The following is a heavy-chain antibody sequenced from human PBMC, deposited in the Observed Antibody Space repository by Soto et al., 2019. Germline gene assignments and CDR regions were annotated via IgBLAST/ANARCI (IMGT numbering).Heavy chain of an antibody. CDR1: GYTFTSYG. CDR2: ISAYNGNT. J-gene: IGHJ5*02. V-gene: IGHV1-18*01. CDR3: ARVEEDIVVVPAARVPVGWFDP. D-gene: IGHD2-2*01. Sequence: ASVKVSCKASGYTFTSYGISWVRRAPGQGLEWMGWISAYNGNTSYAQKLQGRVTMTTDPSTSTAYMELRGLRCDDTAVYYCARVEEDIVVVPAARVPVGWFDPWGQGTLVTVS.